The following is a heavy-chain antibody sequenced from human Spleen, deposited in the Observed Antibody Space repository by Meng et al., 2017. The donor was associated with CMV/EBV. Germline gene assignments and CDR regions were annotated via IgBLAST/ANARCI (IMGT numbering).Heavy chain of an antibody. CDR3: AGKGGDFN. CDR2: IWYDGSKR. D-gene: IGHD3-16*01. Sequence: GESLKISCQASGFTFSNYGMHWVRQAPGKGLEWVAVIWYDGSKRVYADSVKGRFIISRDNFKNILYLEMSSLRAEDTAVYYCAGKGGDFNWGQGTLVTVSS. V-gene: IGHV3-33*08. CDR1: GFTFSNYG. J-gene: IGHJ4*02.